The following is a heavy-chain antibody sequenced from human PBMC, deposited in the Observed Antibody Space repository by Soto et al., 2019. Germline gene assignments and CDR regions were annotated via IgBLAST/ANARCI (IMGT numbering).Heavy chain of an antibody. Sequence: QVQLVQSGAEVKKPGSSVRVSCKASGGTPSNSAFSWARQAPGHGLEWLGGIIPVFGIAKYAQNPEGRVTTSAEESTSTAYMELGSLRYEHRAVYYCASGRIVVVGSRAYYGMDVWGQVTTVSVSS. CDR2: IIPVFGIA. V-gene: IGHV1-69*01. CDR1: GGTPSNSA. D-gene: IGHD6-19*01. CDR3: ASGRIVVVGSRAYYGMDV. J-gene: IGHJ6*02.